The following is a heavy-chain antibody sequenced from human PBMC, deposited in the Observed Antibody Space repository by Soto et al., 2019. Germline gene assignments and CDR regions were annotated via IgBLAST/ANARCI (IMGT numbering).Heavy chain of an antibody. CDR1: GFTFSSYW. J-gene: IGHJ4*02. Sequence: PGGSLRLSCAASGFTFSSYWMSWVRQAPGKGLEWVANIKQDGSEKYYVDSVKGRFTISRDNAKNSLYLQMNSLRAEDTAVYYCARDGGPDDYGDYVYYFDYWGKGTLVTVSS. CDR3: ARDGGPDDYGDYVYYFDY. V-gene: IGHV3-7*01. D-gene: IGHD4-17*01. CDR2: IKQDGSEK.